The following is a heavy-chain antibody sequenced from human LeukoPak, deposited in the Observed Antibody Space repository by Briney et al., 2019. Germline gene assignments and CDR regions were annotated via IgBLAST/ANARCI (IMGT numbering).Heavy chain of an antibody. J-gene: IGHJ4*02. V-gene: IGHV3-21*01. D-gene: IGHD3-22*01. CDR3: ARDSQVVITYFFEY. Sequence: GGSLRLSCTASGFTFSSYSMNWVRQAPGKGLEWVSSISGSSSHISYTDSVKGRFTISRDNARNSLYLQMNSLRAEDTAVYYCARDSQVVITYFFEYWGQGNLVTVSS. CDR1: GFTFSSYS. CDR2: ISGSSSHI.